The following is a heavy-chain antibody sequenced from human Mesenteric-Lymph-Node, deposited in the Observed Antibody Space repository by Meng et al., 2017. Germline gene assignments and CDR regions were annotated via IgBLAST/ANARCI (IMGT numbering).Heavy chain of an antibody. D-gene: IGHD6-19*01. J-gene: IGHJ4*02. CDR1: GYTFTGHF. Sequence: ASVKVSCKASGYTFTGHFLHWVRQAPGQGLEWMGLINPNSGGTKYAQKFQGRVTMTRDTSISTAYMELSRLRSDDTAVYYCARQASGWYWSGVDYWGQGTLVTVSS. CDR2: INPNSGGT. CDR3: ARQASGWYWSGVDY. V-gene: IGHV1-2*02.